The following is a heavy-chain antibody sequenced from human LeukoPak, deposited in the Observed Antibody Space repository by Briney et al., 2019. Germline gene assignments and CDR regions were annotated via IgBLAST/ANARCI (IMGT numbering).Heavy chain of an antibody. Sequence: GGSLRLSCAASGFTFSSYAMSWVRQAPGKGLEWVSGITGSGGTPHHADSVKGRFTISRDNSKNTLFVQMNSLRVEDTALYYCARAYGSSGYYQLPIDYWGQGTLVTVSS. CDR1: GFTFSSYA. V-gene: IGHV3-23*01. CDR2: ITGSGGTP. CDR3: ARAYGSSGYYQLPIDY. J-gene: IGHJ4*02. D-gene: IGHD3-22*01.